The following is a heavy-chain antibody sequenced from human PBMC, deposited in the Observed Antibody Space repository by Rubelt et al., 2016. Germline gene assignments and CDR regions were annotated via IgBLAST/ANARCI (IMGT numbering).Heavy chain of an antibody. D-gene: IGHD4-17*01. CDR3: ARTIAGTTWDYFDY. V-gene: IGHV3-53*01. J-gene: IGHJ4*02. Sequence: EVQLVESGGGLIQPGGSLRLSCAASGFTVRSSYMSWFRQAPGKGLEWVSAISGSGGSTYYPDSVKGQLIISRNNSKNMLYLQMNSLRAEDTAVYYCARTIAGTTWDYFDYWGQGTLVTVSS. CDR1: GFTVRSSY. CDR2: SGSGGST.